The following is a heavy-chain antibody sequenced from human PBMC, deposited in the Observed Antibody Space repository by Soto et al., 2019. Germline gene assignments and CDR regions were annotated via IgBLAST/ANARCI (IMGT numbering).Heavy chain of an antibody. J-gene: IGHJ3*02. CDR3: AREALSGSSWPRDAFDI. Sequence: QVQLVQSGAEVKKPGSSVKVSCKASGGTFSSYAISWVRQAPGQGLEWMGGIIPIFGTANYAQKFQGRVTITADESTSTAYMELSSLRSEDTAVYYRAREALSGSSWPRDAFDIWGQGTMVTVSS. D-gene: IGHD6-13*01. CDR2: IIPIFGTA. V-gene: IGHV1-69*01. CDR1: GGTFSSYA.